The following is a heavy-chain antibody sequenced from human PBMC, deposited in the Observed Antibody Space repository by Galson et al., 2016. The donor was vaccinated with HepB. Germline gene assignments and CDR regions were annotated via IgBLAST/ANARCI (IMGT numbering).Heavy chain of an antibody. D-gene: IGHD6-19*01. CDR3: ARVMGQWLPYF. CDR1: GYTFTDYW. V-gene: IGHV5-51*01. Sequence: QSGAEVKKPGESLRISCMGSGYTFTDYWIGWVRQLPGKGLEWMGITYPRASDTRYSPSFHGQVTISADKSISTLYLYWSSLKASDTAMYYCARVMGQWLPYFWGQGTLVTVSS. J-gene: IGHJ4*02. CDR2: TYPRASDT.